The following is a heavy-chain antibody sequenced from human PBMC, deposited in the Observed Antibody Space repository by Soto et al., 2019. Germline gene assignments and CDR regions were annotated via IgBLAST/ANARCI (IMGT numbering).Heavy chain of an antibody. Sequence: GSLRLSCAASGFTFSSYGMSWVRQAPGKGLEWVSGISGSGGSTYYADSVKGRFTISRDNSKNTLYLQMNSLRAEDTAVYYCAINARNYYDSSGYYYYEGAFDIWGQGTMVTVSS. CDR3: AINARNYYDSSGYYYYEGAFDI. CDR1: GFTFSSYG. CDR2: ISGSGGST. V-gene: IGHV3-23*01. J-gene: IGHJ3*02. D-gene: IGHD3-22*01.